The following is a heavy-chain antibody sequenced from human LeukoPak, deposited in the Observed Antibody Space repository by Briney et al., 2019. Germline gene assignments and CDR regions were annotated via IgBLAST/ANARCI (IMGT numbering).Heavy chain of an antibody. D-gene: IGHD3-22*01. Sequence: PPGGSLRLSCAASGFTFSSYGMHWVRQAPGKGLEWVVVISYDGSNKNYADSVKGRFTISRDNSKNTLYLQMNSLRAEDTAVYYCAKVSGDSSVWDLDYWGQGTLVTVSS. CDR1: GFTFSSYG. J-gene: IGHJ4*02. CDR2: ISYDGSNK. V-gene: IGHV3-30*18. CDR3: AKVSGDSSVWDLDY.